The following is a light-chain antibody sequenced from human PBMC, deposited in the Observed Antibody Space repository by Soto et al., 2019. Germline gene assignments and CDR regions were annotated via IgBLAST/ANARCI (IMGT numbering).Light chain of an antibody. J-gene: IGKJ1*01. V-gene: IGKV3-20*01. Sequence: EIVLTQSPGTLSLSPGERATLYCRASQSVDNGYLAWYQQKPGQAPRLLIYGASSRATGIPDRFGGSGAGTDFTLTVSRLEPEDFAVYYCQQYGSSPRTFGQGTKVDIK. CDR1: QSVDNGY. CDR3: QQYGSSPRT. CDR2: GAS.